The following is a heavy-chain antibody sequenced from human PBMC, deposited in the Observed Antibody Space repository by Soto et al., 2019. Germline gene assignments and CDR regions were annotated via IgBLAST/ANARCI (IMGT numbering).Heavy chain of an antibody. Sequence: SETLSLTCAVSGYSISSGYYWGWIRQPPGKGLEWIGSIYHSGSTYYNPSLKSRVTISVDTSKNQFSLKLSSVTAADTAVYYWGRVTPWFAPGGQGTLVTVSS. V-gene: IGHV4-38-2*01. D-gene: IGHD2-15*01. CDR2: IYHSGST. J-gene: IGHJ5*02. CDR1: GYSISSGYY. CDR3: GRVTPWFAP.